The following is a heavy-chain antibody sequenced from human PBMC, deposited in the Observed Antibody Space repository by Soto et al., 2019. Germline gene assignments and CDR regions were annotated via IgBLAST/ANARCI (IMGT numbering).Heavy chain of an antibody. CDR3: ARFKYCSGGSCYSWYYYYGMDV. J-gene: IGHJ6*02. CDR1: GYSFTIYW. V-gene: IGHV5-51*01. D-gene: IGHD2-15*01. Sequence: SGESLKISCKGSGYSFTIYWIGWVRQMPGKGLEWMGIIYPGDSDTRYSPSFQGQVTISADKSISTAYLQWSSLKASDTAMYYCARFKYCSGGSCYSWYYYYGMDVWGQGTTVTVSS. CDR2: IYPGDSDT.